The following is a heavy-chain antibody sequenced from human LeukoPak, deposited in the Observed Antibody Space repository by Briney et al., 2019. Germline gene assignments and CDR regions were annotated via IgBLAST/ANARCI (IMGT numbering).Heavy chain of an antibody. V-gene: IGHV5-10-1*01. CDR1: GYSFTSYW. D-gene: IGHD6-19*01. CDR3: ASLYSSGSWYFDY. J-gene: IGHJ4*02. CDR2: IDPSDSYT. Sequence: RGESLRISCKGSGYSFTSYWIGWVRQMPGKGAEWMGRIDPSDSYTNYSQSFQGHVTISADKSISTAYLQWSSLKASDTDMYYCASLYSSGSWYFDYWGQGTLVTVSS.